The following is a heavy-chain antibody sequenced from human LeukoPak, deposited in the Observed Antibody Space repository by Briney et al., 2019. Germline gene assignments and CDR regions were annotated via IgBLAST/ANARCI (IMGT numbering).Heavy chain of an antibody. J-gene: IGHJ4*02. CDR1: GFIFSDYY. CDR2: ISSSSTI. D-gene: IGHD6-13*01. V-gene: IGHV3-69-1*01. Sequence: GGSLRLSCAASGFIFSDYYMNWVPQAPGKGLEWVSSISSSSTIYYADSVKGRFTISRDNAKNSLYLQMNSLRAEDTALYYCAKAVAAAGTGWGQFDYWGQGTLVTVSS. CDR3: AKAVAAAGTGWGQFDY.